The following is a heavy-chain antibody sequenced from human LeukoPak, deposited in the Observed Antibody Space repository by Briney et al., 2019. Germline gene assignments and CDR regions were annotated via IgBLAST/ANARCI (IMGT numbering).Heavy chain of an antibody. V-gene: IGHV4-59*01. CDR1: GGSISSYY. CDR2: IYHSGST. J-gene: IGHJ4*02. Sequence: SETLSLTCTVSGGSISSYYWSWIRQPPGKGLEWIGYIYHSGSTNCNPSLKSRVTISVDTSKSQFSLKLSSVTAADTAVYYCARAVLSYFYGSGSTPGFDYWSQGTLVTVSS. D-gene: IGHD3-10*01. CDR3: ARAVLSYFYGSGSTPGFDY.